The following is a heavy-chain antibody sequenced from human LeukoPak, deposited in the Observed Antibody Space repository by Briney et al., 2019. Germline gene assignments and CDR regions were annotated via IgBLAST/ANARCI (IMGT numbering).Heavy chain of an antibody. CDR2: ISSDGSST. J-gene: IGHJ4*02. CDR1: GLSLSTYV. CDR3: ARGGPYSASDY. V-gene: IGHV3-74*01. D-gene: IGHD1-26*01. Sequence: GGSLRLSCAASGLSLSTYVMSWVRQAPGKGLVWVSRISSDGSSTSYADSVKGRFTISRDNAKNTLHLQMNSLRAEDTAVYYCARGGPYSASDYWGQGTLVTVSS.